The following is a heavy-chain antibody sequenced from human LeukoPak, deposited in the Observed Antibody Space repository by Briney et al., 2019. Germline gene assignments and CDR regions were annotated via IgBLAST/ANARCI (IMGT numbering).Heavy chain of an antibody. CDR2: ISWNSGSI. D-gene: IGHD3-10*01. Sequence: GGSLRLSCAASGFTFDDYAMHWVRQAPGKGLEWVSGISWNSGSIGYADSVKGRFTISRDNSKNTLYLQMNSLRAEDTAVYYCAKDPRYYYGSGSTHFDYWGQGTLVTVSS. CDR1: GFTFDDYA. J-gene: IGHJ4*02. CDR3: AKDPRYYYGSGSTHFDY. V-gene: IGHV3-9*01.